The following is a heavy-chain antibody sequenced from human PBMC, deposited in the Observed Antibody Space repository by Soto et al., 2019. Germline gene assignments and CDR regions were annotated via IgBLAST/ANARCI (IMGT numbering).Heavy chain of an antibody. Sequence: QVQLVESGGGLVKPGGSLRLSCAASGFTFSDYYMSWIRQAPGKGLEWVSYISSSGSTIYYADSVKGRVTISRDNAKNSLYPQMNSLRAEDTAGSYGAGEGWDITILGVTRVEAFDIWGQGTMVTVSS. J-gene: IGHJ3*02. V-gene: IGHV3-11*01. CDR2: ISSSGSTI. CDR3: AGEGWDITILGVTRVEAFDI. D-gene: IGHD3-3*01. CDR1: GFTFSDYY.